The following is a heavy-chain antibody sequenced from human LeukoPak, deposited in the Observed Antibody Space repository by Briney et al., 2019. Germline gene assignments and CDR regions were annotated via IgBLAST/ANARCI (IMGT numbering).Heavy chain of an antibody. CDR1: GFTFSRYA. Sequence: GGSLRLSCAASGFTFSRYAMSWVRQAPGKGLEWVSGISDSGGSTYYADSVKGRFTISRDNSKNTLYLQMNSLRPEDTAIYYCAKVGCSGGNCYAAFDIWGQGTMVTVSS. V-gene: IGHV3-23*01. J-gene: IGHJ3*02. D-gene: IGHD2-15*01. CDR3: AKVGCSGGNCYAAFDI. CDR2: ISDSGGST.